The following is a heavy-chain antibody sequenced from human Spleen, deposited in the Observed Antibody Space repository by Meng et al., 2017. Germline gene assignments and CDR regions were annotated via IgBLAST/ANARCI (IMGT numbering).Heavy chain of an antibody. CDR1: GYTFTGYY. D-gene: IGHD6-13*01. Sequence: QVQLVQSGSELKKPGASVKVSCKASGYTFTGYYMHWVRQAPGQGLEWMGRINPDSGGTNYAQKFQGRVTMTRDTSISTAYMELSSLRSEDTAVYYCAREPAGGSADYWGQGTLVTVSS. CDR3: AREPAGGSADY. V-gene: IGHV1-2*06. CDR2: INPDSGGT. J-gene: IGHJ4*02.